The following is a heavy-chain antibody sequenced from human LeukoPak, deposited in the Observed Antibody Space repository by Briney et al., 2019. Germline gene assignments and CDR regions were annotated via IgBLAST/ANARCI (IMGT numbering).Heavy chain of an antibody. CDR1: GGSISSSSAY. J-gene: IGHJ4*02. CDR2: IYYSKNT. V-gene: IGHV4-39*01. Sequence: SETLSLTCTVSGGSISSSSAYWGWIRQPPGKGLEWMGSIYYSKNTYYNPSLKSRVTISADTSKNQFSLTLGSVSATDTAVYYCVSPRGFSYGYFDYWGQGTLVTVSS. CDR3: VSPRGFSYGYFDY. D-gene: IGHD5-18*01.